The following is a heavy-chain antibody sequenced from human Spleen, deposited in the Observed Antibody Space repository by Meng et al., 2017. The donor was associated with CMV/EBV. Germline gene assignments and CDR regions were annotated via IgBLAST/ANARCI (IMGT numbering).Heavy chain of an antibody. J-gene: IGHJ5*02. CDR1: GFTFSSYD. V-gene: IGHV3-13*01. D-gene: IGHD2-2*01. CDR3: AKGPSPYCSSTSCTGDP. Sequence: GESLKISCAACGFTFSSYDMHWVRQATGKGLEWVSAIGTAGDTYYPGSVKGRFTISRDNSKNTLYLQMNSLRAEDTAVYYCAKGPSPYCSSTSCTGDPWGQGTLVTVSS. CDR2: IGTAGDT.